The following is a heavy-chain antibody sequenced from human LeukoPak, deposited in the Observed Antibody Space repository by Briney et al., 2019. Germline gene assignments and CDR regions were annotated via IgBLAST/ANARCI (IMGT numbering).Heavy chain of an antibody. J-gene: IGHJ4*02. V-gene: IGHV3-23*01. CDR2: ISGSGGST. D-gene: IGHD3-10*01. CDR3: AKSSMVRGVFKSDY. CDR1: GFTFSSYT. Sequence: GGSLRLSCAASGFTFSSYTMSWVRQAPGKGLEWVSAISGSGGSTYYADSVKGRFTISRDNSKNTLYLQMNSLRAEDTAVYYCAKSSMVRGVFKSDYWGQGTLVAVSS.